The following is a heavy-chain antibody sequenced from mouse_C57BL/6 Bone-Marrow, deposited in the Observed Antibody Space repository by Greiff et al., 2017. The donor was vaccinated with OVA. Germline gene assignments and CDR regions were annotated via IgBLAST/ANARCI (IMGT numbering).Heavy chain of an antibody. Sequence: EVQLQQSGPVLVKPGASVKMSCKASGYTFTDYYMNWVKQSHGKSLEWIGVINPYNGGTSYNQKFKGKATLTVDKSSSTAYMELNSLTSEDSAVYYCARTGPYSNFYFDYWGQGTTLTVSS. CDR2: INPYNGGT. J-gene: IGHJ2*01. CDR3: ARTGPYSNFYFDY. D-gene: IGHD2-5*01. CDR1: GYTFTDYY. V-gene: IGHV1-19*01.